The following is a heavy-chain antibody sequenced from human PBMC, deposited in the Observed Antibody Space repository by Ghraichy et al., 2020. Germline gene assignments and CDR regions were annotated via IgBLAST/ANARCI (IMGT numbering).Heavy chain of an antibody. CDR1: GFSLSTSGMC. CDR2: IDWDDDK. V-gene: IGHV2-70*01. CDR3: ARRLWNSPVSYYFDY. J-gene: IGHJ4*02. D-gene: IGHD1-7*01. Sequence: SGPTLVKPTQTLTLTCTFSGFSLSTSGMCVSWIRQPPGKALEWLALIDWDDDKYYSTSLKTRLTISKDTSKNQVVLTMTNMDPVDTATYYCARRLWNSPVSYYFDYWGQGTLVTVSS.